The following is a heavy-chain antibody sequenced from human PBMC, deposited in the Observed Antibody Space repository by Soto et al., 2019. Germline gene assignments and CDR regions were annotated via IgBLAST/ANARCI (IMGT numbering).Heavy chain of an antibody. D-gene: IGHD5-18*01. CDR1: GFTFNTYG. CDR2: ISYDGSNK. V-gene: IGHV3-30*18. J-gene: IGHJ4*02. Sequence: QVHLVESGGAVVQPGKSLRLSCAASGFTFNTYGMYWVRQAPGKGLEWVAAISYDGSNKYHADSVKGRFTISRDNSKNTLYLQMNSLRVEDTAVYYCAKDIVRYTYGACDYWGQGALATVSS. CDR3: AKDIVRYTYGACDY.